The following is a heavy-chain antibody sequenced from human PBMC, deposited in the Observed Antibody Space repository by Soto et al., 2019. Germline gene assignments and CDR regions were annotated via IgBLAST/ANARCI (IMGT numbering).Heavy chain of an antibody. CDR3: AHPRDYGVFDAVDI. Sequence: QSGGSLRLSCAASGFMFDKYAMNWVRQAPGKGLEWVSALSSIGVTTDYTVSVRGRFTISRDNSINTIYLNNKILRPEDTAVYYCAHPRDYGVFDAVDIWGQGTMVTVSS. D-gene: IGHD4-17*01. CDR2: LSSIGVTT. J-gene: IGHJ3*02. CDR1: GFMFDKYA. V-gene: IGHV3-23*01.